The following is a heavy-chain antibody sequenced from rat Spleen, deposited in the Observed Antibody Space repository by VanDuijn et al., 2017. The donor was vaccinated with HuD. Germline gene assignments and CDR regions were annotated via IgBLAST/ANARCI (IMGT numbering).Heavy chain of an antibody. Sequence: EVQLVESGGGLVQPGRSLKFSCAASGFTFDDYHMAWVRQAPTKGLEWVASINYDGSSTYYRDSVKGRFTISRDNAKSTLYLQMDSLRSEDTATYYCARRPGDFDYWGQGVMVTVSS. V-gene: IGHV5-17*01. CDR3: ARRPGDFDY. J-gene: IGHJ2*01. CDR2: INYDGSST. D-gene: IGHD1-4*01. CDR1: GFTFDDYH.